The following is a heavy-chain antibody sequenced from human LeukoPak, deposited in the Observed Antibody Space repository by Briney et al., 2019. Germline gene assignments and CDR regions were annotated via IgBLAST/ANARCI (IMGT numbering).Heavy chain of an antibody. V-gene: IGHV4-30-2*01. CDR2: ISHSGST. CDR1: GGSISSGGYS. J-gene: IGHJ3*02. Sequence: SETLSLTCVVSGGSISSGGYSWSWIRQPPGKGLEWIGYISHSGSTYYNPSLKSRVTISVDRSKNQFSLKLTSVTAADTAVYYCARGGQTNDAFDIWGQGTMVTVSS. CDR3: ARGGQTNDAFDI.